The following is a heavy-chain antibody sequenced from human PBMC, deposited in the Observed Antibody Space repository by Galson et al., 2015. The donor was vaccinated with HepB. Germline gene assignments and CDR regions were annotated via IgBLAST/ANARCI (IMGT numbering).Heavy chain of an antibody. D-gene: IGHD3/OR15-3a*01. CDR3: AKDWGLGV. CDR2: TSYDDNTK. Sequence: SLRLSCAASGFLFNVEAMYWVRRAPDKGLEFVAATSYDDNTKYYADSVRGRFTISRDNSKNTLYLQMNSLRLEDTGLYYCAKDWGLGVWGQGTTVTVSS. J-gene: IGHJ6*02. CDR1: GFLFNVEA. V-gene: IGHV3-30*04.